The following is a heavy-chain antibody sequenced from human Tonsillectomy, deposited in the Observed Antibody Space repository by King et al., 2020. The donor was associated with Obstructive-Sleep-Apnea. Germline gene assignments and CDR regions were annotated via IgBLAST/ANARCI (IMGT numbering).Heavy chain of an antibody. J-gene: IGHJ4*02. CDR3: ARGGSDNYDSSGYSHFDY. CDR1: GGSISSGDYY. V-gene: IGHV4-30-4*01. D-gene: IGHD3-22*01. CDR2: IYYSGST. Sequence: QLQESGPGLVKPSQTLSLTCTVSGGSISSGDYYWSWIRQPPGKGLEWIGYIYYSGSTYYNPSLKSRVTISVDTSKNQFSLKLSSVTAADTAVYYCARGGSDNYDSSGYSHFDYWGQGTLVTVSS.